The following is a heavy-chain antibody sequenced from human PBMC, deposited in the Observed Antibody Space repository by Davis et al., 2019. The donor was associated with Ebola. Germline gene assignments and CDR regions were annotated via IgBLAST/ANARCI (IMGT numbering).Heavy chain of an antibody. CDR3: ARELLVTGYKCADY. D-gene: IGHD3-9*01. Sequence: ASVKVSCKASSYNFIEYFFHWFRQAPGQGLEWMGRINSNNGETNYAQKFQGRVTMTRDTSISTTYLELSSLRSDDTAMYYCARELLVTGYKCADYWGQGALVTVSS. CDR2: INSNNGET. CDR1: SYNFIEYF. V-gene: IGHV1-2*02. J-gene: IGHJ4*02.